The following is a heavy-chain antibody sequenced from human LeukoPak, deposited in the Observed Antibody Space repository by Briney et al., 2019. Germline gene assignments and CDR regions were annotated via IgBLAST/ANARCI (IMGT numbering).Heavy chain of an antibody. CDR1: GGSISSYY. CDR2: IYTSGST. Sequence: SETLSLTCTVSGGSISSYYWSWIRQPAGKGLEWIGRIYTSGSTNYNPSLKSRVTMSVDTSKNQFSLKLSSVTAADTAVYFCARGGYYGSGNDFRFDPWGQGTLVTVSS. D-gene: IGHD3-10*01. J-gene: IGHJ5*02. CDR3: ARGGYYGSGNDFRFDP. V-gene: IGHV4-4*07.